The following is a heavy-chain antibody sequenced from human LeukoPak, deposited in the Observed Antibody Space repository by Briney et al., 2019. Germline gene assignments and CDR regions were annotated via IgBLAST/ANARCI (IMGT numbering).Heavy chain of an antibody. D-gene: IGHD2-2*01. CDR1: GGSISSYY. V-gene: IGHV4-4*07. CDR3: ARIEGYCSSTSCALQGWFDP. J-gene: IGHJ5*02. CDR2: IYTSGST. Sequence: SETLSLTCTVSGGSISSYYWSWIRQPPGKGLEWIGRIYTSGSTNYNPSLKSRVTMSVDTSKNQFSLKLSSVTAADTAVYYCARIEGYCSSTSCALQGWFDPWGQGTLVTVSS.